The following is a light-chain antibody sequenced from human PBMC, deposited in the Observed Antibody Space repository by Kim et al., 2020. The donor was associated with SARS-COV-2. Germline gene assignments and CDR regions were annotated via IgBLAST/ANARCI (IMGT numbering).Light chain of an antibody. V-gene: IGKV4-1*01. CDR3: QQYYSAPVS. Sequence: ATIKCKSSQSVLYSPDSKNYLAWYQQKPGQPPKLLIAWASTRDSGVPDRFSGSGSGTDFTLTITSLQAEDVAVYYCQQYYSAPVSFGGGTKVDIK. CDR2: WAS. CDR1: QSVLYSPDSKNY. J-gene: IGKJ4*01.